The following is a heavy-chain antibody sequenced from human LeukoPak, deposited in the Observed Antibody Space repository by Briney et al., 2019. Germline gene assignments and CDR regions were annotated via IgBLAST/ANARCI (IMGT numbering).Heavy chain of an antibody. CDR3: AGLDYDSSDYYPYSWFHP. J-gene: IGHJ5*02. CDR2: IYYNGSS. D-gene: IGHD3-22*01. CDR1: GDSITSYY. Sequence: PSETLSLTCIVSGDSITSYYWSWIRQAPGQGLEWIGYIYYNGSSKYNPSIKRRVTLLINKSENRISLTQNCVPAADTAAYYCAGLDYDSSDYYPYSWFHPWGQGTLVTVSS. V-gene: IGHV4-59*01.